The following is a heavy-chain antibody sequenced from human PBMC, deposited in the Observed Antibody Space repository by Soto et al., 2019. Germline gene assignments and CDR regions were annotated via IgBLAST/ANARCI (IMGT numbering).Heavy chain of an antibody. J-gene: IGHJ5*02. V-gene: IGHV3-11*01. CDR1: GFTFSDYY. CDR2: ISSSGSTI. CDR3: ARVKGCSSTSCYPRPRFDP. D-gene: IGHD2-2*01. Sequence: QVQLVESGGGLVKPGGSLRLSCAASGFTFSDYYMSWIRQAPGKGLEWVSYISSSGSTIYYADSVKGRFTISRDNAKNSLYLQMNSLRAEHTAVYYCARVKGCSSTSCYPRPRFDPWGQGTLVTVSS.